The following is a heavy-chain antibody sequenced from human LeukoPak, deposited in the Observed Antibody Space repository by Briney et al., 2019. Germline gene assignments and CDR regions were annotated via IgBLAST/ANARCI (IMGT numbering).Heavy chain of an antibody. Sequence: SETLSLTCTVSGGSISSYYWNWIRQPAGKGLEWIGRIYTSGSTNYNPSLKSRVTMSVDTSKNQFSLKLSSVTAADTAVYYCARDYPPSAVYYYGMDVWGQGTTVTVSS. CDR2: IYTSGST. CDR1: GGSISSYY. V-gene: IGHV4-4*07. J-gene: IGHJ6*02. D-gene: IGHD3-16*02. CDR3: ARDYPPSAVYYYGMDV.